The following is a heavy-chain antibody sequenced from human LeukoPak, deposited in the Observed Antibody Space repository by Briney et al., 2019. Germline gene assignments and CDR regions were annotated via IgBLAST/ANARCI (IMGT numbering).Heavy chain of an antibody. CDR1: GGTFSSFA. D-gene: IGHD2-21*02. Sequence: SVKVSCTTSGGTFSSFAISWVRQAPGQGLEWMGGVIPIFGTANYAQKFQGRVTITTDESTSTAYRELSSLRSEDTAVYYCASRYCGGDCSPITQGAFDIWGQGTMVTVSS. CDR3: ASRYCGGDCSPITQGAFDI. CDR2: VIPIFGTA. V-gene: IGHV1-69*05. J-gene: IGHJ3*02.